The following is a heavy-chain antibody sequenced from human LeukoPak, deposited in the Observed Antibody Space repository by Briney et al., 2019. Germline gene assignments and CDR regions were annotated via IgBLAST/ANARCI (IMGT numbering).Heavy chain of an antibody. Sequence: PSETLSLTCTVSGGSISSSSYYWGWIRQPPGKGLEWIGSIYYSGSTYYNPSLKSRVTISVDTFKNQFSLKLSSVTAADTAVYYCAREFGVVIPFDYWGQGTLVTVSS. V-gene: IGHV4-39*02. CDR2: IYYSGST. CDR1: GGSISSSSYY. CDR3: AREFGVVIPFDY. J-gene: IGHJ4*02. D-gene: IGHD3-3*01.